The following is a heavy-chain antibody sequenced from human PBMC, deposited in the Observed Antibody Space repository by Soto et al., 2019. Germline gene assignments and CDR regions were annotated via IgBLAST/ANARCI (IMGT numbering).Heavy chain of an antibody. CDR2: ISGSGGST. CDR3: AKDPRIGSGSYYEGEYYFDY. D-gene: IGHD3-10*01. J-gene: IGHJ4*02. V-gene: IGHV3-23*01. CDR1: GFTFSSYA. Sequence: EVQLLESGGGLVQPGGSLRLSCAASGFTFSSYAMSWVRQAPGKGLEWVSAISGSGGSTYYADSVKGRFTISRDNSKNTLYLQMNSPRAEDTAVYYCAKDPRIGSGSYYEGEYYFDYWGQGTLVTVSS.